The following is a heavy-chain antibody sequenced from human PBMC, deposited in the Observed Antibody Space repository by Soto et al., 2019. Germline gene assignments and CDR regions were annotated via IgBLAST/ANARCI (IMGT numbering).Heavy chain of an antibody. V-gene: IGHV1-69*08. CDR3: ARDSPIGSTFSGYDAIDS. CDR2: TIPLLNVA. D-gene: IGHD5-12*01. J-gene: IGHJ4*02. CDR1: GGTFSTST. Sequence: QVQLVQSGAEVKKPGSSLKVSCKASGGTFSTSTFTWVRQAPGQGLEWMGRTIPLLNVADYAQDFQGRLTITADRSTSTTDMELISLTSKDTAVYYCARDSPIGSTFSGYDAIDSWGQGTLVTVSS.